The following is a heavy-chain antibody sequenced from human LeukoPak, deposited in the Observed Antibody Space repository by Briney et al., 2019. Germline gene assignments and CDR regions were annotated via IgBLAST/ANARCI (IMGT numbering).Heavy chain of an antibody. CDR2: IRSKAYGGTT. J-gene: IGHJ5*02. V-gene: IGHV3-49*04. CDR1: GFTFGDYA. CDR3: TRDSSGPVDA. D-gene: IGHD5-12*01. Sequence: GGSLRLSCTASGFTFGDYAMTWVRQAPGEGVVGGGFIRSKAYGGTTEYAASVKGRFTISRDDSNCIAYLQMNSLKTEDTAVYYCTRDSSGPVDAWGQGTLVTVSS.